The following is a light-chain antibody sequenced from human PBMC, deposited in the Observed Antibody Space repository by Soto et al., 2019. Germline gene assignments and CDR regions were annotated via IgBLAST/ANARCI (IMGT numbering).Light chain of an antibody. Sequence: EIVLTQSPGTLSLSPGERATLSCRASQSVSSSYLAWYQQKPGQAPRLLIYGASSRATGIPYRFSGSGSGTDLILIISRLEPEDFAVYYCQQYGSSPGTFGQGTKVEIK. V-gene: IGKV3-20*01. CDR2: GAS. CDR3: QQYGSSPGT. CDR1: QSVSSSY. J-gene: IGKJ1*01.